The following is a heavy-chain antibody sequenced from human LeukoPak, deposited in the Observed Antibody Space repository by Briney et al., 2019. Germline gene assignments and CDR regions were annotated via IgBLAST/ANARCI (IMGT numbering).Heavy chain of an antibody. CDR3: ARATTVTTFDI. Sequence: GASVKVSCKASGYTFTSYVMHWVRQAPGQRPEWMGWINAGNGNTKYSQEFQGRVTITRDTSASTAYMELRSLRSDDTAVYYCARATTVTTFDIWGQGTMVTVSS. J-gene: IGHJ3*02. V-gene: IGHV1-3*01. CDR2: INAGNGNT. CDR1: GYTFTSYV. D-gene: IGHD4-17*01.